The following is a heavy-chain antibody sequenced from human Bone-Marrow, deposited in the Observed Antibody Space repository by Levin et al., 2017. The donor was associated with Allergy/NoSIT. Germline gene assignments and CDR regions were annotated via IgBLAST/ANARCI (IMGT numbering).Heavy chain of an antibody. V-gene: IGHV2-5*02. Sequence: GSGPTLVKPTQTLTLTCTFSGFSLSTSGVGVGWIRQPPGKALEWLALIYWDDDKRYSPSLKSRLTITKDTSKNQVVLTMTNMDPVDTATYYCAHRPSPLRFLEWLPEYNWFDPWGQGTLVTVSS. D-gene: IGHD3-3*01. CDR3: AHRPSPLRFLEWLPEYNWFDP. CDR2: IYWDDDK. CDR1: GFSLSTSGVG. J-gene: IGHJ5*02.